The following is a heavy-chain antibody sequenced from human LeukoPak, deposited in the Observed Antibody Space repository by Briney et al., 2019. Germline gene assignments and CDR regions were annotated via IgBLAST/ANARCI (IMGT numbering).Heavy chain of an antibody. J-gene: IGHJ5*02. D-gene: IGHD2-2*01. CDR2: TYYRSTWYN. CDR1: GDSVSSNSVT. CDR3: ARRLTQYDCFDP. V-gene: IGHV6-1*01. Sequence: SQTLSLTCAISGDSVSSNSVTWNWVRQSPSRGLEWLGRTYYRSTWYNDYAVSVRGRITVNPDTSKNRFSLHLNSVTPEDTAVYYCARRLTQYDCFDPWGQGILVTVSS.